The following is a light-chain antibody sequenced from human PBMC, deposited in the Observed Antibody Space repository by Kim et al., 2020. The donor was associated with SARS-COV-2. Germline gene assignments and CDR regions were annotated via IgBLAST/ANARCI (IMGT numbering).Light chain of an antibody. CDR1: SNDVGDYKY. CDR3: CSYAGSYNWV. J-gene: IGLJ3*02. Sequence: QSALTQPRSVSGSPGQSVTLSCTGISNDVGDYKYVSWYQQHPGKAPQLIIYDVRKRPPGVPDRFSGSKSGNTASLTISGLHVEDEADYYCCSYAGSYNWVFGGGTQLTVL. CDR2: DVR. V-gene: IGLV2-11*01.